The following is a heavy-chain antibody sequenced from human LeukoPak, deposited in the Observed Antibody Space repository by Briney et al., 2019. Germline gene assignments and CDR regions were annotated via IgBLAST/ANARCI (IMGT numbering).Heavy chain of an antibody. V-gene: IGHV5-51*01. J-gene: IGHJ4*02. CDR3: ARAESGYGVPYLIDY. Sequence: GESLKISCKGSGYSFTSYWIGWVRQMPGKGLEWMGIIYPGDSDTRYSPSFQGQVTISADKSISTAYLQWSSLKASDTAMYYCARAESGYGVPYLIDYWGQGTLVTVSS. CDR2: IYPGDSDT. CDR1: GYSFTSYW. D-gene: IGHD5-12*01.